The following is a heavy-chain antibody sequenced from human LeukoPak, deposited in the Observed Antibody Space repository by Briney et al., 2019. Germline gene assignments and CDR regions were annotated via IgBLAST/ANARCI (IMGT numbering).Heavy chain of an antibody. Sequence: SETLSLTCTVSGYSIRSDYYWGWIWQPPGKGLEWIGSIYHSGSTYYNPSLKSRVTISVDTSKNQFSLKLSSVTAADTAVYYCARAIEVGAMTPFDYWGQGTLVTVSS. CDR2: IYHSGST. J-gene: IGHJ4*02. CDR1: GYSIRSDYY. V-gene: IGHV4-38-2*02. D-gene: IGHD1-26*01. CDR3: ARAIEVGAMTPFDY.